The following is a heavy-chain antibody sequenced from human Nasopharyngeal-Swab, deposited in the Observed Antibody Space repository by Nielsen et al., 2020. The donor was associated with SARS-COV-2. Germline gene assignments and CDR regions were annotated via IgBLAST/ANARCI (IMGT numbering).Heavy chain of an antibody. D-gene: IGHD5-18*01. J-gene: IGHJ6*03. CDR1: GFTFSDYW. Sequence: GESLKISCVVSGFTFSDYWMSWVRQAPGKGLEWVSHINQDGSEKYYVDPMKGRFTISRDNAKNSVYLQINSLRAEDTALYFCARDGYSYDFSSYYMDVWGKGTTVTVSS. V-gene: IGHV3-7*01. CDR3: ARDGYSYDFSSYYMDV. CDR2: INQDGSEK.